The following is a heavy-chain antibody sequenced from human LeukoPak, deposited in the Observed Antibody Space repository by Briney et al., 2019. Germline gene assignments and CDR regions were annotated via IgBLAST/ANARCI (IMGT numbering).Heavy chain of an antibody. CDR1: GFTFSSYE. J-gene: IGHJ3*02. V-gene: IGHV3-48*03. D-gene: IGHD2-21*02. CDR2: ISSSGSTI. CDR3: ARAFRSYIVVVTAYAFDI. Sequence: PGGSLRLSCAASGFTFSSYEMNWVRQAPGKGLEWVSYISSSGSTIYYADSVKGRFTFSRDNAKNSLYLQMNSLRAEDTAVYYCARAFRSYIVVVTAYAFDIWGQGTMVTVSS.